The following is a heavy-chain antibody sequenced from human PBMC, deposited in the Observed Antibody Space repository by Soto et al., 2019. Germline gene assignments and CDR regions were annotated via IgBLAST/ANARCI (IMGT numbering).Heavy chain of an antibody. J-gene: IGHJ3*01. Sequence: QVQLVQSGAEVKEPGSSVKVSCKTSGGTFSSYGISWVRQAPGQGFEWMGGIIPIFGSTNYAQKFHARVTITADKSTATAHMELSNLRSDDTAVYFCARDRTRYGANAFDVWGQGTMVTVSS. V-gene: IGHV1-69*06. CDR2: IIPIFGST. CDR1: GGTFSSYG. D-gene: IGHD1-26*01. CDR3: ARDRTRYGANAFDV.